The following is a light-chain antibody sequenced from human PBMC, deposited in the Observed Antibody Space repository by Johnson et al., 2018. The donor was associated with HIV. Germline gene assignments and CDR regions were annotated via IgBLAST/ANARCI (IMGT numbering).Light chain of an antibody. Sequence: QSVLTQPPSVSAAPGQKVTISCSGSSSNIGNNYVSWYQQLPGTAPKLLIYDNNKRPSGIPDRFSGSKSGTSDTLGITGLQTGAEADYYCGTWDSSLGGVFGTGTKVTVL. J-gene: IGLJ1*01. CDR2: DNN. CDR1: SSNIGNNY. V-gene: IGLV1-51*01. CDR3: GTWDSSLGGV.